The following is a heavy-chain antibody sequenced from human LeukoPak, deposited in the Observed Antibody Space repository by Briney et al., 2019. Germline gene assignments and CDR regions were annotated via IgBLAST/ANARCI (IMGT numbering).Heavy chain of an antibody. CDR3: AKASNTVVITWCVY. V-gene: IGHV3-23*01. CDR1: GFTFSSYA. Sequence: GGSLRLSCAASGFTFSSYAMSWVRQAPGKGLEWVSAISGSGGSTYYAGSVKGRFTISRDNSKNTLYLQMNSLRAEDTAAYYCAKASNTVVITWCVYWGQGTLVTVSS. D-gene: IGHD3-22*01. CDR2: ISGSGGST. J-gene: IGHJ4*02.